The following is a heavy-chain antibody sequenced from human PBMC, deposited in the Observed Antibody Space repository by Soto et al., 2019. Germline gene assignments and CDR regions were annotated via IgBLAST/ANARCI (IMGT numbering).Heavy chain of an antibody. D-gene: IGHD6-13*01. CDR3: ARGYSSSWSFDY. Sequence: EVQLVESGGGLVQPGGSLRLSCAASGFTVSSNYMSWVRQAPGKGLEWVSVIYSSGSTYYADSVKGRFTISRDNSKNTLYLQMNSLRAEDTAVYYCARGYSSSWSFDYWGQGTLVTVSS. CDR1: GFTVSSNY. J-gene: IGHJ4*02. CDR2: IYSSGST. V-gene: IGHV3-66*01.